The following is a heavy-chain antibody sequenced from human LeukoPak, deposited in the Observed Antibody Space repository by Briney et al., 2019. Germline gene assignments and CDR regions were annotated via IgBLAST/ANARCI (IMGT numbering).Heavy chain of an antibody. CDR3: ARQDVKNWFDP. CDR2: NYYSGST. V-gene: IGHV4-39*01. CDR1: GGSISSSSYY. J-gene: IGHJ5*02. Sequence: PSETLSLTCTVSGGSISSSSYYWGWIRQPPGKGLEWIGSNYYSGSTYYNPSLKSRVTISVDTSKNQFSLKLSSVTAADTAVYYCARQDVKNWFDPWGQGTLVTVSS.